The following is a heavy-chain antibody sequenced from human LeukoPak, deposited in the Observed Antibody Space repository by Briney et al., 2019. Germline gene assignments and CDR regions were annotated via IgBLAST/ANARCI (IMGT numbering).Heavy chain of an antibody. V-gene: IGHV5-51*01. D-gene: IGHD3-10*01. CDR2: IYPGDSDT. CDR3: ANMGGSGSSNDAFDI. J-gene: IGHJ3*02. Sequence: PGGSLRLSCKGSGYSFTSYWIGWVRQMPGKGLEWMGIIYPGDSDTRYSPSFQGQVTISADKSISTAYLQWSSLKASYTAMYYCANMGGSGSSNDAFDIWGQGTMVTVSS. CDR1: GYSFTSYW.